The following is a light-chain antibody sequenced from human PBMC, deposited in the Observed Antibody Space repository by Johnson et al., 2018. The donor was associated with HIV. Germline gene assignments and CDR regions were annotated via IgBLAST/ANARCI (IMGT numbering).Light chain of an antibody. CDR2: KNN. Sequence: QLVLTQPPSVSAAPGQKVTISCSGSSSTIGNNYVSWYQVLPGTAPKLLIYKNNNRPSGIPDRFSGSKSGTSATLAITGLQTGDEADYYCGTWDTSLTPGGVFGTGTKVTVL. J-gene: IGLJ1*01. V-gene: IGLV1-51*02. CDR3: GTWDTSLTPGGV. CDR1: SSTIGNNY.